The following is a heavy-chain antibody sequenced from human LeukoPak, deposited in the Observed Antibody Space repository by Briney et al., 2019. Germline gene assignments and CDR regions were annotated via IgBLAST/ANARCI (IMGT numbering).Heavy chain of an antibody. J-gene: IGHJ5*02. CDR3: ARDTHCDSSGYRVPWFDP. Sequence: SETLSLTCTVSGGSISSSSYYWGWIRQPPGKGLEWIGSIYYSGSTYYNPSLKSRVTISVDTSKNQFSLKLSSVTAADTAVYYCARDTHCDSSGYRVPWFDPWGQGTLVTVSS. CDR1: GGSISSSSYY. V-gene: IGHV4-39*07. D-gene: IGHD3-22*01. CDR2: IYYSGST.